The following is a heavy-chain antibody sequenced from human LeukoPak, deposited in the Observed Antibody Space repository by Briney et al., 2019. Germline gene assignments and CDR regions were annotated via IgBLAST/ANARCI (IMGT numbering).Heavy chain of an antibody. CDR1: GGSISSSSYY. CDR2: IYYSGST. CDR3: ARNIVVVPAASYNYYYYYMDV. J-gene: IGHJ6*03. D-gene: IGHD2-2*01. Sequence: PSETLSLTCTVSGGSISSSSYYWGWIRQPPGKGLEGIGSIYYSGSTYYNPSLKSRVTISVDTSKNQFSLKLSSVTAADTAVYYCARNIVVVPAASYNYYYYYMDVWGKGTTVTISS. V-gene: IGHV4-39*01.